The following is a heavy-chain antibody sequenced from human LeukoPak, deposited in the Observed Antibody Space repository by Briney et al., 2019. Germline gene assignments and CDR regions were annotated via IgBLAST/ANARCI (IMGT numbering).Heavy chain of an antibody. D-gene: IGHD3-16*02. CDR2: IHSSGNI. Sequence: SETLSLTCTVSGDSISSSDYYWGWIRQPPGKGLEWIGSIHSSGNIYYNPSLKSRVTISLDTSNNQFSLRLFSVSAADAAVYYCARGRYNSKTDFDYWGQGTLVTVSS. CDR1: GDSISSSDYY. CDR3: ARGRYNSKTDFDY. V-gene: IGHV4-39*07. J-gene: IGHJ4*02.